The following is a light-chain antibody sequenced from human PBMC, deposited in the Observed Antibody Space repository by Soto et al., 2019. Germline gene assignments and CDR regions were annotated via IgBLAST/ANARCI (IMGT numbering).Light chain of an antibody. CDR1: QSIRIY. CDR2: AAS. J-gene: IGKJ1*01. CDR3: QQSGDTPPWT. V-gene: IGKV1-39*01. Sequence: DIQMTQSPSSLSASVGDRVTITCRASQSIRIYLTWYQQKPGKAPELLIFAASSLQSGVPSRFSGSGSWTDFTLTISSLQPEDFATYYCQQSGDTPPWTFGQGTKVEIK.